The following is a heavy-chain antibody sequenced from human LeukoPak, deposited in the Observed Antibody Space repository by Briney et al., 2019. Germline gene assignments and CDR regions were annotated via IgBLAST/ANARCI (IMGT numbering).Heavy chain of an antibody. CDR1: GFTFSSYA. CDR3: AKGMSDYDFWSGYDGDDY. V-gene: IGHV3-23*01. Sequence: GGSLRLSCAASGFTFSSYAMSWVRQAPGRGLEWVSAISGSGGSTYYADSVKGRFTISRDNSKNTLYLQMNSLRAEDTAVYYCAKGMSDYDFWSGYDGDDYWGQGTLVTVSS. D-gene: IGHD3-3*01. J-gene: IGHJ4*02. CDR2: ISGSGGST.